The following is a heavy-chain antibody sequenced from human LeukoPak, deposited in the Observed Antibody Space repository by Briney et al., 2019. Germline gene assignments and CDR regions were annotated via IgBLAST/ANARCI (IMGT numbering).Heavy chain of an antibody. CDR3: ARRHIDCSTTSCYVDY. CDR2: FNPNSGDT. J-gene: IGHJ4*02. V-gene: IGHV1-2*02. CDR1: GYTFTGYY. D-gene: IGHD2-2*01. Sequence: ASVKVSCKASGYTFTGYYIHWIRQAPGQGLEWMGWFNPNSGDTSYAQKFQGRVTMTRDTPINTAYMELSRLRSDDTAVYYCARRHIDCSTTSCYVDYWGQGTLVTVSS.